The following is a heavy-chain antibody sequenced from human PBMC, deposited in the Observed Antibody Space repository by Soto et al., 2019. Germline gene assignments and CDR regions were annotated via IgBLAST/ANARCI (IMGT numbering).Heavy chain of an antibody. V-gene: IGHV4-59*01. Sequence: QVQLQESGPGLVKPSETLSLTCTVSGGSISSYYWSWIRQPPGKGLEYIGYIYYSGSTNYNPSLKSRVTISADTSKKQFSLKLSSVTAADMAVYYCASTIVVVVAATGHDAFDIWGQGTMVTVSS. D-gene: IGHD2-15*01. J-gene: IGHJ3*02. CDR3: ASTIVVVVAATGHDAFDI. CDR2: IYYSGST. CDR1: GGSISSYY.